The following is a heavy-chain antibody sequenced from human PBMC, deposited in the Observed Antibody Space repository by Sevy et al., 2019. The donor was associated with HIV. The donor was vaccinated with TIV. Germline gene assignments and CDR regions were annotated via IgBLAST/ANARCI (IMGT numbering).Heavy chain of an antibody. V-gene: IGHV3-64D*06. J-gene: IGHJ6*02. CDR2: ISSNGGST. Sequence: GGSLRLSCSASGFTFSSYAMHWVRQAPGKGLEYVSSISSNGGSTYYADSVKGRFTISRDNSKNTLYLQMSSLRAEDTAVYYCVNGGCCSSTRCGSYYYYGMDVWGQGTTVTVSS. CDR3: VNGGCCSSTRCGSYYYYGMDV. CDR1: GFTFSSYA. D-gene: IGHD2-2*01.